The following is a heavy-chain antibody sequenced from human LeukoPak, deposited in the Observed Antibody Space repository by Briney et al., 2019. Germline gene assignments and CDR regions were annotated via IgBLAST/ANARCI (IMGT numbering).Heavy chain of an antibody. Sequence: GGSLRLSCVASGFSFSSYEMNWVRQDPGKGLEWVSYISSSGSTIYYADSVKGRLTISRDNAKNSLYLQMNSLRAEDTAVYYCARDAKCRYWGQGTLVTVSS. V-gene: IGHV3-48*03. CDR2: ISSSGSTI. CDR1: GFSFSSYE. CDR3: ARDAKCRY. J-gene: IGHJ4*02. D-gene: IGHD2-15*01.